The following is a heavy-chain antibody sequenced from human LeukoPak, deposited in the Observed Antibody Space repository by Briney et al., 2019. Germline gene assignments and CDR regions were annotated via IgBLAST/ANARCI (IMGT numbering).Heavy chain of an antibody. CDR3: ARAHKQETGKTTAAFDT. J-gene: IGHJ3*02. D-gene: IGHD1-1*01. CDR2: INHSGST. CDR1: GGSFSGYY. Sequence: SETLSLTCAVYGGSFSGYYWSWIRQPPGNGLEWIGEINHSGSTNYNPSLKSRVTISVDTSKNQFSLKLSSVTAADTAVYYCARAHKQETGKTTAAFDTWGQGTMVTVSS. V-gene: IGHV4-34*01.